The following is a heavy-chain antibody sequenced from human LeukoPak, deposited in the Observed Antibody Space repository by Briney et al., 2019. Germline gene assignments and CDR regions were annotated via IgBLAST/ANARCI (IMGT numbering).Heavy chain of an antibody. CDR1: GYTFTGYY. Sequence: ASVKVSCKASGYTFTGYYMHWVRQAPGQGLELMGWINPNSGGTNYAQKFQGRVTMTRDTSISTAYMELSRLRSDDTAVYYCARAVTSRAHSDYWGQGTLVTVSS. CDR3: ARAVTSRAHSDY. D-gene: IGHD2-2*01. V-gene: IGHV1-2*02. CDR2: INPNSGGT. J-gene: IGHJ4*02.